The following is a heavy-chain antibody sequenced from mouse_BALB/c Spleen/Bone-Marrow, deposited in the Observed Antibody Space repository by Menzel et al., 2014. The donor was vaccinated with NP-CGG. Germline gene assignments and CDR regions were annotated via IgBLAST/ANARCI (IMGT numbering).Heavy chain of an antibody. V-gene: IGHV1-18*01. CDR1: GYTFTEYT. CDR3: ARGWLLRRYFDY. CDR2: INPNNGGT. J-gene: IGHJ2*01. Sequence: VQLQQSGPDLVKPGASVKISCKTSGYTFTEYTMHWVKQSHVKSLEWIGGINPNNGGTSYSQKFKGKATWTVDKSSSTAYMELRSLTSEDSAVYYCARGWLLRRYFDYWGRGTTLTVSS. D-gene: IGHD2-3*01.